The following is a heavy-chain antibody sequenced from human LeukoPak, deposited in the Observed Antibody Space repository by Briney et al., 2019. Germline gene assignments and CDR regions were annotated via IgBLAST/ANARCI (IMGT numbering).Heavy chain of an antibody. CDR1: GFSFSSYG. Sequence: GGSLRLSCAASGFSFSSYGMHWVRQAPGKGLEWVAVISDDGSNKYYADSVKGRFTISRDNSKNTLYLQMNSLRAEDTAVYYCAKDGISDYYYGMDVWGQGTTVTVSS. CDR2: ISDDGSNK. CDR3: AKDGISDYYYGMDV. D-gene: IGHD2-15*01. J-gene: IGHJ6*02. V-gene: IGHV3-30*18.